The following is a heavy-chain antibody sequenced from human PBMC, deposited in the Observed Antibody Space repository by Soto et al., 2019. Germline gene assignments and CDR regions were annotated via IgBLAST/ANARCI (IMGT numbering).Heavy chain of an antibody. CDR1: GGSFSGYY. J-gene: IGHJ5*02. CDR2: INHSGST. V-gene: IGHV4-34*01. D-gene: IGHD3-10*01. CDR3: ARVRYYGSGSSPNWFDP. Sequence: LSLTCAVYGGSFSGYYWSWIRQPPGKGLEWIGEINHSGSTNYNPSLKSRVTISVDTSKNQFSLKLSSVTAADTAVYYCARVRYYGSGSSPNWFDPWGQGTLVTVSS.